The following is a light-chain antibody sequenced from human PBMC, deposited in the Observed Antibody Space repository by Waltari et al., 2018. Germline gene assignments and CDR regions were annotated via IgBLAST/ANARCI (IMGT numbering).Light chain of an antibody. J-gene: IGKJ1*01. CDR1: QTVTRN. V-gene: IGKV3-15*01. CDR3: QHYNNWPPWT. CDR2: GAS. Sequence: EIVMTQSPDTLSVSPGERATLSCRASQTVTRNLAWYQQKPGQGPRLLIYGASSRATGVPARFIGSGSGTEFTLTISSLQSEDFAVYYCQHYNNWPPWTFGQGTRVIIK.